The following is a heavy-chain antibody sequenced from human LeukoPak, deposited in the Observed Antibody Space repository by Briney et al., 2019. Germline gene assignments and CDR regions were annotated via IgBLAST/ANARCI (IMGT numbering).Heavy chain of an antibody. Sequence: GGSLRLSCVASGFTFGKYWMSWVRQAPGKGLEWVATIKLDGSETNYVDSVKGRFTISRDNTKNSLYLQMNSLRAEDTAVFYCARDQYDTWSRRGNFDSWGQGTLVIVSS. CDR2: IKLDGSET. J-gene: IGHJ4*02. D-gene: IGHD3-3*01. CDR1: GFTFGKYW. CDR3: ARDQYDTWSRRGNFDS. V-gene: IGHV3-7*03.